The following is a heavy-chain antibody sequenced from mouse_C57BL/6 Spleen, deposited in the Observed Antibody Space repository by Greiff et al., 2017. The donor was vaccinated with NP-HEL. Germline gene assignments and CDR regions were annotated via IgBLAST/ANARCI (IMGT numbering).Heavy chain of an antibody. Sequence: QVQLKQSGPGLVAPSQSLSITCTVSGFSLTSSGVDWVRQPPGKGLESLGGIWGGGSTNYNSALMSRLSISKDNSESQVILKMNSLQTDDTAMYYCAKHYYGSSPNAMDDWGQGTAVTVSS. CDR2: IWGGGST. V-gene: IGHV2-9*01. CDR3: AKHYYGSSPNAMDD. D-gene: IGHD1-1*01. J-gene: IGHJ4*01. CDR1: GFSLTSSG.